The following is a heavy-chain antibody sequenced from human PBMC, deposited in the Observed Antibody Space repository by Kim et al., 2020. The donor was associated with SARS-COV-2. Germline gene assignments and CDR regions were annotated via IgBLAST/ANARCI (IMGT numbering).Heavy chain of an antibody. D-gene: IGHD2-15*01. V-gene: IGHV3-21*01. Sequence: GGSLRLSCAGSGFTFSTYSMNWVRQAPGKGLEWVSSITRSSSDKYYADSVKGRFTISRDNAKNSLYLQMDSLRAEDTAVYYCARDEACSGNRAAFYYF. J-gene: IGHJ2*01. CDR2: ITRSSSDK. CDR1: GFTFSTYS. CDR3: ARDEACSGNRAAFYYF.